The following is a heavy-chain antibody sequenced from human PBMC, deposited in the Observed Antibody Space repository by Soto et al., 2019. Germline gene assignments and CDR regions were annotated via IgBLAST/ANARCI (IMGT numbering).Heavy chain of an antibody. V-gene: IGHV4-30-2*01. CDR3: ARGQVVAAQH. CDR1: GGSISSGGYS. Sequence: QLQLQESGSGLVKPSQTLSLTCAVSGGSISSGGYSWSWIRQPPGKGLEWIGYIYHSGSTYYNPSLKIRVTRSVDRSKTLFSLKLSSVTAADTAVYYCARGQVVAAQHWGQGTLVTVSS. CDR2: IYHSGST. D-gene: IGHD2-15*01. J-gene: IGHJ4*02.